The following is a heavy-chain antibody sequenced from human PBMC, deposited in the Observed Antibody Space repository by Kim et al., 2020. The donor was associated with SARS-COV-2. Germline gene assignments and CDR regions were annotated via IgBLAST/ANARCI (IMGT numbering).Heavy chain of an antibody. V-gene: IGHV4-61*01. CDR1: GGSVSSGSYY. J-gene: IGHJ3*02. CDR3: ARAGTHGYYYDSSGYAFDI. Sequence: SETLSLTCTVSGGSVSSGSYYWSWIRQPPGKGLEWIGYIYYSGSTNYNPSLKSRVTISVDTSKNQFSLKLSSVTAADTAVYYCARAGTHGYYYDSSGYAFDIWGQGTMVTVSS. D-gene: IGHD3-22*01. CDR2: IYYSGST.